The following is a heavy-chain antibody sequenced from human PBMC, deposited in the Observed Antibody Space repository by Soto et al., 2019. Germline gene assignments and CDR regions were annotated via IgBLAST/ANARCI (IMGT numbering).Heavy chain of an antibody. J-gene: IGHJ6*03. CDR1: GXTLTELS. CDR3: ASIRVVPAANNYYYYYYMDV. CDR2: FXPXEGET. Sequence: ASVKVSCKVSGXTLTELSMHXXRQAPGKGLEWMGGFXPXEGETIYAQKFQGRVTMTEDTSTDTAYMELSSLRSEDTAVYYCASIRVVPAANNYYYYYYMDVWGKGTTVTVSS. D-gene: IGHD2-2*01. V-gene: IGHV1-24*01.